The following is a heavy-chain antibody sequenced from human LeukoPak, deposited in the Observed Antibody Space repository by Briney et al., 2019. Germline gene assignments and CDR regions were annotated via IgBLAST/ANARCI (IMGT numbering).Heavy chain of an antibody. CDR1: GFTFSNYA. CDR3: AKDIYGDYGGLDY. Sequence: GGSLRLSCAASGFTFSNYAMNWVRQAPGKGLEWVSTIINSGGSTYYADSVKGRFTISRDSSKNTLYLQMNSLRDEDTAVYYCAKDIYGDYGGLDYWGQGTLVTVSS. J-gene: IGHJ4*02. V-gene: IGHV3-23*01. D-gene: IGHD4-17*01. CDR2: IINSGGST.